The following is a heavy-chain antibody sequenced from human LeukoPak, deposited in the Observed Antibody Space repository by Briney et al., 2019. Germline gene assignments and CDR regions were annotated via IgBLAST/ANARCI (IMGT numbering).Heavy chain of an antibody. CDR2: ISGSGGST. J-gene: IGHJ4*02. Sequence: GGSVSLPCAASGFSLSSYAMSWVGQAPGKGLEWVSVISGSGGSTYYADPVKGRFTISRDNAKNTLSLQMHSLRAEDKAVYYCAKDRGHYYTYDYWGQGPLVTVSS. CDR3: AKDRGHYYTYDY. D-gene: IGHD3-22*01. CDR1: GFSLSSYA. V-gene: IGHV3-23*01.